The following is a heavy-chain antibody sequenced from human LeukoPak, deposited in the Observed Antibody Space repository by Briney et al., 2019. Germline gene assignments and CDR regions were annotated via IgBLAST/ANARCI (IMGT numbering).Heavy chain of an antibody. J-gene: IGHJ4*02. Sequence: GGSLRLSCAASGFTFSTYWMHWVRQAPGKGLVWVSRISTDAKIAAYADSVRGRFTISRDNAKNTLYLQMDSLRPEDTALYYCARARSDSSSCADYWGQGSLVTVSS. D-gene: IGHD6-13*01. CDR2: ISTDAKIA. V-gene: IGHV3-74*01. CDR3: ARARSDSSSCADY. CDR1: GFTFSTYW.